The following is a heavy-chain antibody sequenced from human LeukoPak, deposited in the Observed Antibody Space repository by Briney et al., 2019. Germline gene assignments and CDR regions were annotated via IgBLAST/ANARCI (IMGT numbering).Heavy chain of an antibody. J-gene: IGHJ4*02. CDR3: ASLDSSGYYYDYFDY. D-gene: IGHD3-22*01. Sequence: SETLSLTCAVCGGSFSGYYWSWIRQPPGKGLEWIGEINHSGSTNYNPSLKSRVTISVDTSKNQLSLKLSSVTAADTAVYYCASLDSSGYYYDYFDYWGQGTLVAVSS. CDR2: INHSGST. V-gene: IGHV4-34*01. CDR1: GGSFSGYY.